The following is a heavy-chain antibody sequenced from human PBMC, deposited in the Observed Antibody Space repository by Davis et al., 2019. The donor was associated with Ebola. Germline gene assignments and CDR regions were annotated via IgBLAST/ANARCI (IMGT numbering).Heavy chain of an antibody. Sequence: ASVKVSCKASGYTFTSYYMHWVRQAPGQGLEWMGIINPSGGSTSYAQKFQGRVTMTRDTSTSTVYMELSSLRSEDTAVYYCAREGPYDYVWGSYRPPFDYWGQGTLVTVSS. CDR3: AREGPYDYVWGSYRPPFDY. J-gene: IGHJ4*02. D-gene: IGHD3-16*02. CDR2: INPSGGST. CDR1: GYTFTSYY. V-gene: IGHV1-46*01.